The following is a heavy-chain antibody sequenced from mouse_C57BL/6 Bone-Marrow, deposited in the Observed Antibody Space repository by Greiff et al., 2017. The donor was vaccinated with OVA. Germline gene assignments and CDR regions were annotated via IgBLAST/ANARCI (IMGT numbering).Heavy chain of an antibody. Sequence: EVQRVESGGGLVQPGGSMKLSCAASGFTFSDAWMDWVRQSPEKGLEWVAEIRNKANNHATYYAESVKGRFTISRDDSKSSVYLQMNSLRAEDTGIYYCTRDNLYYFDYWGQGTTLTVSS. CDR2: IRNKANNHAT. V-gene: IGHV6-6*01. D-gene: IGHD1-3*01. J-gene: IGHJ2*01. CDR3: TRDNLYYFDY. CDR1: GFTFSDAW.